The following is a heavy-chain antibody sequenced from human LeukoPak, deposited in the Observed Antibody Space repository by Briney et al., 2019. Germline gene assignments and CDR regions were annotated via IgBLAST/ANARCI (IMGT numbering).Heavy chain of an antibody. CDR2: TSAYNGNT. J-gene: IGHJ4*02. Sequence: ASVKVSCKASGYTFTSYGISWVRQAPGQGLEWMGWTSAYNGNTNYAQKLQGRVTMTTDTSTSTAYMELRSLRSDDTAVYYCARERYDSSGYYDTDYWGQGTLVTVSS. V-gene: IGHV1-18*01. CDR1: GYTFTSYG. D-gene: IGHD3-22*01. CDR3: ARERYDSSGYYDTDY.